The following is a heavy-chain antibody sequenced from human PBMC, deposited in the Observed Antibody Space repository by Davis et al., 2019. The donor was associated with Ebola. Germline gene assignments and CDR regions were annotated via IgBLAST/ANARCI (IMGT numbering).Heavy chain of an antibody. V-gene: IGHV3-53*01. CDR3: ARDPSGGSGWSMGYYGMDV. Sequence: GGSLRLSCAAPGFSVSANYMIWVRQAPGKGLEWVSLMYAVGNTFYADSVKGRFTISRDNSKNTIYLQMNSLRAEDTAVYYCARDPSGGSGWSMGYYGMDVWGKGTTVTVSS. D-gene: IGHD6-19*01. CDR1: GFSVSANY. CDR2: MYAVGNT. J-gene: IGHJ6*04.